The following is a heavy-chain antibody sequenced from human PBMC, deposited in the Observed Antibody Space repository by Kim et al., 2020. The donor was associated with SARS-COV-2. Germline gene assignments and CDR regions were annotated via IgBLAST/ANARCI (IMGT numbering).Heavy chain of an antibody. J-gene: IGHJ4*02. D-gene: IGHD6-13*01. CDR1: GGSISSYY. Sequence: SETLSLTCTVSGGSISSYYWSWIRQPPGKGLEWIGYIYYSGSTNYNPSLKSRVTISVDTSKNQFSLKLSSVTAADTAVYYCARANPGIAAGREYYFDYWGQGTLVTVSS. CDR3: ARANPGIAAGREYYFDY. CDR2: IYYSGST. V-gene: IGHV4-59*01.